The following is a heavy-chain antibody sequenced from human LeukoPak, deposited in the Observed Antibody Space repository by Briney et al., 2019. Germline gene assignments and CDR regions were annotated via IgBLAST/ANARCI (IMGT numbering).Heavy chain of an antibody. CDR3: AREWNGSGSYWNAFDI. CDR2: INPNSGGT. CDR1: GYTFTGYY. Sequence: ASVKVSCKASGYTFTGYYMHWVRQAPGQGLEWMGWINPNSGGTNYAQKFQGRVTMTRDTSISTAYMELSRLRSDDTAVYYCAREWNGSGSYWNAFDIWGQGTMVTVSS. D-gene: IGHD3-10*01. V-gene: IGHV1-2*02. J-gene: IGHJ3*02.